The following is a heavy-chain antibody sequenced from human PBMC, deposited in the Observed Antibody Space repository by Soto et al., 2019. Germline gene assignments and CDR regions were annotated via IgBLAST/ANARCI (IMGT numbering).Heavy chain of an antibody. V-gene: IGHV3-48*02. CDR1: GFTFSSYS. J-gene: IGHJ4*02. Sequence: GGSLRLSCAASGFTFSSYSMNWVRQAPGKGLEWVSYISSSSSTIYYADSVKGRFTISRDNAKNSLYLQMNSLRDEDTAVYYWARTGYYDFWSGYPLYFVYWGQGTLVTVSS. CDR2: ISSSSSTI. CDR3: ARTGYYDFWSGYPLYFVY. D-gene: IGHD3-3*01.